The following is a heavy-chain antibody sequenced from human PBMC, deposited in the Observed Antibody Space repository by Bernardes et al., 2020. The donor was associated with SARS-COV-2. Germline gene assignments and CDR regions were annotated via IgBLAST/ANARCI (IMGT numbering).Heavy chain of an antibody. J-gene: IGHJ5*02. V-gene: IGHV3-74*01. Sequence: GGSLRLSCAASGFTFSSYWMSWVRQAPGKGLEWVSRINSDGSTTTYADSVKGRFTISRDNAKNTLYLQMNSLRVEDTAVYYCAIPAAIGDNWSDPWGQGTLVTVSS. CDR1: GFTFSSYW. D-gene: IGHD2-2*01. CDR3: AIPAAIGDNWSDP. CDR2: INSDGSTT.